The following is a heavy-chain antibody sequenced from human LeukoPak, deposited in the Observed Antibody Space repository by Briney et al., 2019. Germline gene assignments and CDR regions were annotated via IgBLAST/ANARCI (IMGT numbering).Heavy chain of an antibody. CDR3: ARPDDSESFYRANHY. J-gene: IGHJ4*02. CDR2: ISNDGNNK. D-gene: IGHD3-10*01. V-gene: IGHV3-30*04. Sequence: GGSLRLSCAASGFSFNSYPMHWVRQAPGRGLEWVAVISNDGNNKYYADSVKGRFTISRDNSNNTLSLQMNGLRVEDTAVYYCARPDDSESFYRANHYWGRGTLVTVS. CDR1: GFSFNSYP.